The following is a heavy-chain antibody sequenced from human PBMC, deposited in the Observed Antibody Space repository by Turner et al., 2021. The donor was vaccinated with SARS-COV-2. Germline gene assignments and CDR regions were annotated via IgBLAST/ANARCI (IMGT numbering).Heavy chain of an antibody. CDR3: ARLMVTAWYCYGMDV. CDR1: GGSLCSSSYY. D-gene: IGHD2-21*02. Sequence: LPLQESGPGLGKPSEDLSPNCTVPGGSLCSSSYYWGWIRQPPGKGLEWIGNIHYSGSTNYNPSLKSRVTISVDTSKNQFSLKLNSVTAADTAVYYCARLMVTAWYCYGMDVWGQGTTVTVSS. V-gene: IGHV4-39*01. J-gene: IGHJ6*02. CDR2: IHYSGST.